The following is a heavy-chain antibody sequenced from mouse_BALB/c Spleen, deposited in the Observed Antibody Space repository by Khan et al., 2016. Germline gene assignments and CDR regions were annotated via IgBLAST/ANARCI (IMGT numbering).Heavy chain of an antibody. CDR1: GFNIKDTY. V-gene: IGHV14-3*02. J-gene: IGHJ3*01. D-gene: IGHD2-4*01. Sequence: VQLQQSEAELVKPGASVKLSCTATGFNIKDTYMHWMIQRPEQGLEWIGRIDPANDNTKYVPKFQGKATITADTSSNTAYLQLSSLTSEDTAVXSCARSYYDSWFVYWGQGTLVTVSS. CDR2: IDPANDNT. CDR3: ARSYYDSWFVY.